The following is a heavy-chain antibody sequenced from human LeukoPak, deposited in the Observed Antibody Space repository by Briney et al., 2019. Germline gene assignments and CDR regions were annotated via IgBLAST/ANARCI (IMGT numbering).Heavy chain of an antibody. CDR3: ARVVTGIFYYYYYMDV. Sequence: ASVKVSCKASGYTFTGYYMHWVRQAPGQGLEWMGWISAYNGNTNYAQKLQGRVTMTTDTSTSTAYMELRSLRSDDTAVYYCARVVTGIFYYYYYMDVWGKGTTVTVSS. CDR1: GYTFTGYY. J-gene: IGHJ6*03. CDR2: ISAYNGNT. D-gene: IGHD6-13*01. V-gene: IGHV1-18*04.